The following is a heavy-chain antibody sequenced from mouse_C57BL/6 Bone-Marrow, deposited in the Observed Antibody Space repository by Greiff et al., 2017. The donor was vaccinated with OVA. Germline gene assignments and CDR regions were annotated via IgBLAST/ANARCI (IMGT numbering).Heavy chain of an antibody. V-gene: IGHV5-4*01. D-gene: IGHD1-1*01. CDR1: GFTFSSYA. J-gene: IGHJ1*03. CDR2: ISDGGSYT. CDR3: AREDPITTVVADWYFDV. Sequence: EVKLQESGGGLVKPGGSLKLSCAASGFTFSSYAMSWVRQTPEKRLEWVATISDGGSYTYYPDNVKGRFTISRDNAKNNLYRQMSHLKSEDTAMYYCAREDPITTVVADWYFDVWGTGTTVTVSS.